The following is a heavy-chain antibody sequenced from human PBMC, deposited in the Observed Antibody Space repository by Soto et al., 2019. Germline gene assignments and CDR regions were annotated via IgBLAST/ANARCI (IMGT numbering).Heavy chain of an antibody. CDR2: INPNSGGT. V-gene: IGHV1-2*04. CDR3: ARDSHYDSSGYYFDAFDI. CDR1: GYTFTGYY. Sequence: ASMKVSCKASGYTFTGYYMHWVRQAPGQGLEWMGWINPNSGGTNYAQKFQGWVTMTRDTSISTAYMELSRLRSDDTAVYYCARDSHYDSSGYYFDAFDIWGQGTMVTVSS. J-gene: IGHJ3*02. D-gene: IGHD3-22*01.